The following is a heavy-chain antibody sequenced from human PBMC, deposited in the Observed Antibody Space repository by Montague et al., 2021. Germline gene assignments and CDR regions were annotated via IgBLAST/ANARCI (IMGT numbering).Heavy chain of an antibody. Sequence: SLRLSCAASGFTFRSYWMHWVRQAPGKGLVWVSRIKSDGLIAIYADSVKGRSTISRDNAKDTLHPQMNSLRAEDTATYYCARGGLRNYYYYMDVWGKGTTVTVSS. D-gene: IGHD3-16*01. V-gene: IGHV3-74*01. CDR1: GFTFRSYW. CDR2: IKSDGLIA. CDR3: ARGGLRNYYYYMDV. J-gene: IGHJ6*03.